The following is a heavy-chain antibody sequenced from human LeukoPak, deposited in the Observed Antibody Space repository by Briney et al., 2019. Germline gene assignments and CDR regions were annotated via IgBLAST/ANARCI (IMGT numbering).Heavy chain of an antibody. CDR2: TRPSGDNT. V-gene: IGHV3-23*01. J-gene: IGHJ5*02. CDR1: GFTFSSYD. D-gene: IGHD6-19*01. CDR3: ARVAGWHWFDP. Sequence: GGALRLPCAASGFTFSSYDMTWVRQAPGRGLEWVSSTRPSGDNTYYGDSVKGRFTISRDNSKNTVYLQMNNMRVDDTAVYYCARVAGWHWFDPWGQGTLVTVSS.